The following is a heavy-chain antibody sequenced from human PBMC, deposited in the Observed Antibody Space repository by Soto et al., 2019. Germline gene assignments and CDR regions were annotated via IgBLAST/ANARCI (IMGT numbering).Heavy chain of an antibody. V-gene: IGHV1-18*04. Sequence: QVQLVQSGAEMKKPGASVKVSCKTSGYTFTNHGINWVRQAPGQGLEWMGWINPYNANTNYAQKLQGRVTMTTDTSTSTAYMDLRSLTSYDTGVYSCARDRVAGIWGDAFDIWGQGTMVTVS. CDR1: GYTFTNHG. D-gene: IGHD3-16*01. CDR3: ARDRVAGIWGDAFDI. CDR2: INPYNANT. J-gene: IGHJ3*02.